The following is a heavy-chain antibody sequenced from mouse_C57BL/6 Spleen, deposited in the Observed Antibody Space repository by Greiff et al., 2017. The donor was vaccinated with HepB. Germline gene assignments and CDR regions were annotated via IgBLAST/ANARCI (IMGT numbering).Heavy chain of an antibody. J-gene: IGHJ1*01. Sequence: VQLQQSGPELVKPGASVKISCKASGYTFTDYYMHWVKQRPGKGLEWIGDINPNNGGTKYNQKFKGKATLTVDKSSSTAYMELRSLTSEDSAVYYCARCNFLPGDIDVWGQGTTVTVSS. CDR3: ARCNFLPGDIDV. V-gene: IGHV1-26*01. CDR2: INPNNGGT. D-gene: IGHD2-13*01. CDR1: GYTFTDYY.